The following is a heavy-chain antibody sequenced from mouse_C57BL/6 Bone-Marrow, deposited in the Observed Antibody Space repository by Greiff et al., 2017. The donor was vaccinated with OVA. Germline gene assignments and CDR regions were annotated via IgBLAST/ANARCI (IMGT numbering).Heavy chain of an antibody. J-gene: IGHJ4*01. D-gene: IGHD2-5*01. V-gene: IGHV5-4*01. Sequence: EVQLKESGGGLVKPGGSLKLSCAASGFTFSSYAMSWVRQTPEKRLEWVATISDGGSYTYYPDNVKGRFTISRDNAKNNLYLQMSHLKSEDTAMYYCAREDYSNPYAMDYWGQGTSVTVSS. CDR2: ISDGGSYT. CDR1: GFTFSSYA. CDR3: AREDYSNPYAMDY.